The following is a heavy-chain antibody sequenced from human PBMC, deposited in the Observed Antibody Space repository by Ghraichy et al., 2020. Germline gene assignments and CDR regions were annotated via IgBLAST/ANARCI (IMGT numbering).Heavy chain of an antibody. CDR3: AKVRRRDYPSGSSEPFDY. CDR1: GFTFSSYG. CDR2: IRYDGSNK. J-gene: IGHJ4*02. Sequence: LSLTCAASGFTFSSYGMHWVRQAPGKGLEWVAFIRYDGSNKYYADSVKGRFTISRDNSKNTLYLQMNSLRAEDTAVYYCAKVRRRDYPSGSSEPFDYWGQGTLVTVSS. D-gene: IGHD3-10*01. V-gene: IGHV3-30*02.